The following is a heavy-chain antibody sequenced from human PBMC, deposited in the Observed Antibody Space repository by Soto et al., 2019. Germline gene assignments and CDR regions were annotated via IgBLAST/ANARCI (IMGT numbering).Heavy chain of an antibody. D-gene: IGHD3-3*01. Sequence: QVQLQESGPGLVKPSQTLSLTCTVSGGSISSGGYYWSWIRQHPGKGLEWIGYIYYSGSTYYNPSLKSRVTISVDTSKNQFSLKLSSVTAADTAVYYCARASARYCSRTTYYEFWSGCYGMDVWGQGTTVTVSS. CDR2: IYYSGST. J-gene: IGHJ6*02. CDR1: GGSISSGGYY. CDR3: ARASARYCSRTTYYEFWSGCYGMDV. V-gene: IGHV4-31*03.